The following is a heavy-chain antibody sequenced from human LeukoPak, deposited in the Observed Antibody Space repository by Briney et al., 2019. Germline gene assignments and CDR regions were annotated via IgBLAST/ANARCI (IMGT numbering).Heavy chain of an antibody. CDR3: ARDIVATIDYYYYYYGMDV. D-gene: IGHD5-12*01. CDR1: GFTFSSYS. J-gene: IGHJ6*02. V-gene: IGHV3-21*01. CDR2: ISSSSSYI. Sequence: PGGSLRLSCAASGFTFSSYSMNWVRQAPGKGLEWVSSISSSSSYIYYADSVKGRFTISRDNAKNSLYLQMNSLRAEDTAVYYCARDIVATIDYYYYYYGMDVWGQGTTVTVSS.